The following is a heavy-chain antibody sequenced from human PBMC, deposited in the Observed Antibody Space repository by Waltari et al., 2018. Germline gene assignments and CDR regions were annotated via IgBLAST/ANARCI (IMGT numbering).Heavy chain of an antibody. V-gene: IGHV3-53*02. Sequence: EVQLVETGGGLIQPGGSLRLSCAASEFSVSNNYLAWVRQAPGKGLGCVSIIHVSDKAYYADSVKGRFTNSRDNSKNTLFRQMNRLKVEDTAIYYCACGFSNDGAYLFYWGQGTLVTVSS. CDR2: IHVSDKA. J-gene: IGHJ4*02. CDR1: EFSVSNNY. D-gene: IGHD2-8*01. CDR3: ACGFSNDGAYLFY.